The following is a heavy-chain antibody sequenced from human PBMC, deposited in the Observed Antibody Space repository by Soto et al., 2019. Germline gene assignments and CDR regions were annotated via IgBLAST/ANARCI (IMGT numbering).Heavy chain of an antibody. CDR3: VKGEYYYDSSGYYPFDY. J-gene: IGHJ4*02. CDR1: GFTVSSNY. Sequence: GSLRLSCAASGFTVSSNYMSWVRQAPGKGLEWVSVIYTGGSTYYADSVKGRFTISRDNSKNTQYLQMSSLRADDTAVYYCVKGEYYYDSSGYYPFDYWGQGTLVTVSS. CDR2: IYTGGST. D-gene: IGHD3-22*01. V-gene: IGHV3-66*01.